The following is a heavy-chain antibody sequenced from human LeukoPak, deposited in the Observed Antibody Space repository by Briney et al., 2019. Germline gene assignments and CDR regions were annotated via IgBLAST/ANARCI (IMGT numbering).Heavy chain of an antibody. D-gene: IGHD3-22*01. Sequence: SETLSLTCTVYGGSFSGYYWSWIRQPPGKGLEWIGEINHSGSTNYNPSLKSRVTISVDTSKYQFSLKLSSVTAADTAVYYCASRYYYDSSGYLDAFDIWGQGTMVTVSS. CDR3: ASRYYYDSSGYLDAFDI. V-gene: IGHV4-34*01. J-gene: IGHJ3*02. CDR2: INHSGST. CDR1: GGSFSGYY.